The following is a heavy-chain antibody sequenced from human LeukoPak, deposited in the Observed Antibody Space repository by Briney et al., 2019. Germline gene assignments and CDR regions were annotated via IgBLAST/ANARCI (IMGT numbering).Heavy chain of an antibody. CDR2: IIPILGIA. CDR3: ARGKGYYGSGSYYYYMDV. J-gene: IGHJ6*03. V-gene: IGHV1-69*02. Sequence: GSSVKVSCKASGGTFSSYTISWVRQAPGQGLEWMGRIIPILGIANYAQKFQGRVTITADKSTSTAYMELSSLRSDDTAVYYCARGKGYYGSGSYYYYMDVWGKGTTVTVSS. D-gene: IGHD3-10*01. CDR1: GGTFSSYT.